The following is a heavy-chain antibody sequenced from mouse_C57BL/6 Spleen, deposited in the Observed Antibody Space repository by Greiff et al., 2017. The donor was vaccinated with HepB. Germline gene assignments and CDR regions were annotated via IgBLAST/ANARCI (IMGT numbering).Heavy chain of an antibody. CDR1: GYTFTSYW. Sequence: QVQLKQPGAELVKPGASVKLSCKASGYTFTSYWMQWVKQRPGQGLEWIGEIDPSDSYTNYNQKFKGKATLTVDTSSSTAYMQLSSLTSEDSAVYYCARKGNYEAWFAYWGQGTLVTVSA. CDR3: ARKGNYEAWFAY. D-gene: IGHD2-1*01. CDR2: IDPSDSYT. J-gene: IGHJ3*01. V-gene: IGHV1-50*01.